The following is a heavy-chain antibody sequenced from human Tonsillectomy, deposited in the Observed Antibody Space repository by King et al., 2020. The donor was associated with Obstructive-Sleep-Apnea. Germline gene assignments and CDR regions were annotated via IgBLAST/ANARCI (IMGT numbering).Heavy chain of an antibody. Sequence: VQLVESGGGLVKPGGSLRLSCAASGFTFSSYSMNWVRQAPGKGLEWVLSLSSSSSYIYYADSVKGRFTISRDNAKNSLYLQMNSRRAEDTAVYYCARDRGYSGYDSGDYWGQGTLVTVSS. CDR2: LSSSSSYI. J-gene: IGHJ4*02. CDR1: GFTFSSYS. V-gene: IGHV3-21*01. D-gene: IGHD5-12*01. CDR3: ARDRGYSGYDSGDY.